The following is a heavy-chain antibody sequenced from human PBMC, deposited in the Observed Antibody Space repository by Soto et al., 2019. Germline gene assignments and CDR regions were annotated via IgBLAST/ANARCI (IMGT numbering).Heavy chain of an antibody. CDR3: ARDHGLSSYAFDI. Sequence: GGSLRLSCAASGFTFSSYSMNWVRQAPGKGLEWVSSISSSSSYIYYADSVKGRFTISRDNAKNSLYLQMNSLRADDTAVYYCARDHGLSSYAFDIWGQGTMVTVSS. CDR1: GFTFSSYS. CDR2: ISSSSSYI. J-gene: IGHJ3*02. D-gene: IGHD2-15*01. V-gene: IGHV3-21*01.